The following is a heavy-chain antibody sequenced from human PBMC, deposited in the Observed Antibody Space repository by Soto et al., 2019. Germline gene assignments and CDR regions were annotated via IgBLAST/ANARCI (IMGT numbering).Heavy chain of an antibody. J-gene: IGHJ4*02. V-gene: IGHV2-5*02. CDR1: GFSLSSPAVG. CDR2: IYWDDDK. Sequence: QITLKESGPTLVKPTQTLTLTCTFSGFSLSSPAVGVNWIRQPPGKALEWLALIYWDDDKQYSPSLRSRLTITKDTSKHQVVLTMTNVDPVNTAKYYCAHGSGWLSDYWGQGTLVTVSS. D-gene: IGHD6-19*01. CDR3: AHGSGWLSDY.